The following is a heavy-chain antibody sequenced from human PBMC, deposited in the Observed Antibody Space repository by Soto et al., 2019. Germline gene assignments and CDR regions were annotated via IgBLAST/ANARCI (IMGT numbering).Heavy chain of an antibody. Sequence: QVQLVQSGAEVKKPGASVKVSCKASGYTFTSYYMHWVRQAPGQGLEWMGIINPSGGSTSYAQKFQGRVTMTRDTSTSTVYMELSSLRSEDTAVYYCERDKSSGGGYDSFDYWGQGTLVTVSS. D-gene: IGHD5-12*01. CDR1: GYTFTSYY. CDR3: ERDKSSGGGYDSFDY. J-gene: IGHJ4*02. V-gene: IGHV1-46*01. CDR2: INPSGGST.